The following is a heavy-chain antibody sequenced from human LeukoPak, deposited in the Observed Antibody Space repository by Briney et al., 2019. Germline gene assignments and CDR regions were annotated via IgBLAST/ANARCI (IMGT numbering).Heavy chain of an antibody. Sequence: GGSLRLSCAASRFTFSDYYMSWIRQAPGKGPEWVSYITNSVSTIYYADSVKGRFTISRDNAKNSLYLQMNSLRDEDTAVYYCARGAYSKIDPWGQGTLVTVSS. J-gene: IGHJ5*02. CDR3: ARGAYSKIDP. D-gene: IGHD4-11*01. CDR2: ITNSVSTI. CDR1: RFTFSDYY. V-gene: IGHV3-11*04.